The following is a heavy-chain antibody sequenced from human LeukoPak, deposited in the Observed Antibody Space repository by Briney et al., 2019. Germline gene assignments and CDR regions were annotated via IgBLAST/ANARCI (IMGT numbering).Heavy chain of an antibody. V-gene: IGHV3-23*01. CDR1: GFSFSNFA. J-gene: IGHJ3*02. D-gene: IGHD3-22*01. Sequence: PGGSLRLSCVASGFSFSNFAMGWVRQAPGKGLERISVISFSGDAAFYTDSVKGRFIISRENSRNTLYLDMNSLRAEDAAVYYCAKVYDSSGYYDDAFDIWGQGTMVTVSS. CDR3: AKVYDSSGYYDDAFDI. CDR2: ISFSGDAA.